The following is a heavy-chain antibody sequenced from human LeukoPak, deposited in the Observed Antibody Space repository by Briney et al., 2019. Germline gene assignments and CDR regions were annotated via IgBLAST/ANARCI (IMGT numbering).Heavy chain of an antibody. CDR1: GSTFRNYG. D-gene: IGHD5-24*01. J-gene: IGHJ4*02. Sequence: GGSLRLSCAVSGSTFRNYGMSWVRQAPGKGLEWVSAFSGSGGDTYYADSVKGRFTISRDNSKNTLYLQMNSLRAEDTAVYYCAKSGYNRFDYWGQGTLVTVSS. V-gene: IGHV3-23*01. CDR2: FSGSGGDT. CDR3: AKSGYNRFDY.